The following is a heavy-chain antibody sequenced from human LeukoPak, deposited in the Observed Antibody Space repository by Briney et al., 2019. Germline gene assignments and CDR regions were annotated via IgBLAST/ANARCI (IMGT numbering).Heavy chain of an antibody. V-gene: IGHV3-23*01. CDR3: AKRGVVIRVILVGFYKEAYYFDS. D-gene: IGHD3-10*01. CDR2: ISGSGGST. J-gene: IGHJ4*02. Sequence: GGSLRLTCRVSGITLSDYGMSWVRQAPGKGLEWVAGISGSGGSTNYADSVKGRFTISRDNPKNTLYLQMTSLRAEDTAVYFCAKRGVVIRVILVGFYKEAYYFDSWGQGALVPVSS. CDR1: GITLSDYG.